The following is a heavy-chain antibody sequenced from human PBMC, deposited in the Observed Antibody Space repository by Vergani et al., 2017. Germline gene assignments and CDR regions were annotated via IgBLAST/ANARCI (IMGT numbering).Heavy chain of an antibody. CDR2: ISGSGSTT. CDR3: AKKGFCVTSSCYTTPMDTLQY. Sequence: EVQLLESGGGLVQPGGSLRLSCAASGFSFSDYAMSWVRQAPGKGLEWVAAISGSGSTTYYADSVKGRFTVSRDTSKNTLFLQMNSLRAEDTAVYYCAKKGFCVTSSCYTTPMDTLQYWGQGALVTVSS. J-gene: IGHJ4*03. V-gene: IGHV3-23*01. CDR1: GFSFSDYA. D-gene: IGHD2-2*01.